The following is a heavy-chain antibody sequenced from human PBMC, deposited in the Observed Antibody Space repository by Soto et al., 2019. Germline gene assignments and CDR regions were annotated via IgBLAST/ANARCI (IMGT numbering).Heavy chain of an antibody. D-gene: IGHD1-26*01. J-gene: IGHJ3*02. V-gene: IGHV1-46*01. CDR2: IDPSGGST. CDR3: ARDSGHYYRSDAFDK. Sequence: ASVKVSCKASGYTFTASYMHWVRQAPGQGLEWMGIIDPSGGSTSYSQKFQGRVTMTRDTSTSTVHMELNSLRSEDTAVFYCARDSGHYYRSDAFDKWGQGTMVTVSS. CDR1: GYTFTASY.